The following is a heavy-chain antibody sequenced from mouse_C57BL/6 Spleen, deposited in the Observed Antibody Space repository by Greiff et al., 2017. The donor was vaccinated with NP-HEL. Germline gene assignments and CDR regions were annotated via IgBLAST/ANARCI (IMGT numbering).Heavy chain of an antibody. CDR1: GYTFTSYW. CDR3: ARGGIYYGNYGYAMDY. J-gene: IGHJ4*01. V-gene: IGHV1-52*01. CDR2: IDPSDSET. Sequence: VQLQQPGAELVRPGSSVKLSCKASGYTFTSYWMHWVKQRPIQGLEWIGNIDPSDSETHYNQKFKDKATLTVDKSSSTAYMQLSSLTSEDSAVYYCARGGIYYGNYGYAMDYWGQGTSVTVSS. D-gene: IGHD2-1*01.